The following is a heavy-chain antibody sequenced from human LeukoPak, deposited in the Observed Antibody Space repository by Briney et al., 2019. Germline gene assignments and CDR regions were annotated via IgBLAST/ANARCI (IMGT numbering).Heavy chain of an antibody. D-gene: IGHD3-22*01. CDR3: ARYYYDSSGYPDFDY. Sequence: TRGESLKISCKGSGHSFTSYWIGWVRQMPGKGLEWMGIIYPGDSDTRYSPSFQGQVTISADKSISTAYLQWSSLKASDTAMYYCARYYYDSSGYPDFDYWGQGTLVTVSS. V-gene: IGHV5-51*01. CDR1: GHSFTSYW. J-gene: IGHJ4*02. CDR2: IYPGDSDT.